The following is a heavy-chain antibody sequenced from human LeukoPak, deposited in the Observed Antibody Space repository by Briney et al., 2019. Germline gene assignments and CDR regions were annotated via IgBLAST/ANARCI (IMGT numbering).Heavy chain of an antibody. J-gene: IGHJ4*02. V-gene: IGHV3-30*02. Sequence: PGGSLRLSCAASGFTFSSYGMLWVRQAPGKGLEWVAFIRYDGSNKYYADSVKGRFTISRDNSKNTLYLQMNSLRAEDTAVYYCAKGLVGATNLDYWGQGTLVTVSS. CDR1: GFTFSSYG. CDR3: AKGLVGATNLDY. CDR2: IRYDGSNK. D-gene: IGHD1-26*01.